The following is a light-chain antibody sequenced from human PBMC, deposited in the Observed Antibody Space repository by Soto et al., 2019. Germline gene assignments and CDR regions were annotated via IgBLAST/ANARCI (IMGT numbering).Light chain of an antibody. CDR1: SSNIGNNA. CDR3: QSYDSSFVL. J-gene: IGLJ2*01. CDR2: YDD. Sequence: QSVLTQPPSVSEAPRQRVTISCSGSSSNIGNNAVNWYQQLPGQAPKIVIYYDDLLTSGVSDRFSGSTDGSSNSASLTISGLQTEDEADYYCQSYDSSFVLFGGGTKVTVL. V-gene: IGLV1-36*01.